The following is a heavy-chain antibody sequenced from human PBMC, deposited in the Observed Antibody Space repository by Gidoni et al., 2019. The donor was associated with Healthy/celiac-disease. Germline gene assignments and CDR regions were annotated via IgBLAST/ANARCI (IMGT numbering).Heavy chain of an antibody. CDR2: ISGSGGST. D-gene: IGHD6-6*01. Sequence: EVQLLESGGGLVQPGGSLRLSCAASGFPVSRYAMSWVRQAPGKGLGGVSAISGSGGSTYYADSVKGRFTISRDNSKNTLYLQMNSLRAEDTAVYYCAKDPRGTAARSGMDVWGQGTTVTVSS. CDR3: AKDPRGTAARSGMDV. V-gene: IGHV3-23*01. J-gene: IGHJ6*02. CDR1: GFPVSRYA.